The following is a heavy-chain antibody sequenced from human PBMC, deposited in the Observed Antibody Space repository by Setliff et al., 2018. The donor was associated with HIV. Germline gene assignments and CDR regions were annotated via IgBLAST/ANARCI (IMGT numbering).Heavy chain of an antibody. V-gene: IGHV1-46*01. CDR1: GYTLSNYY. CDR3: ARDRGDLSLAYYLYYGMDV. J-gene: IGHJ6*02. Sequence: ASVKVSCKASGYTLSNYYMHWVRQAPGQGLEWMGVINPGGESTTYAQRFQGRVTMTTDRSTSTVYMELSSLRSEDTAVYYCARDRGDLSLAYYLYYGMDVWGQGTTVTVSS. CDR2: INPGGEST. D-gene: IGHD3-10*01.